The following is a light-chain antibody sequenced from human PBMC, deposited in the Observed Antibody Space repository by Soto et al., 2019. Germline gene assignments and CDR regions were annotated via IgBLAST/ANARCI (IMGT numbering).Light chain of an antibody. CDR3: SSYTTSSTRV. Sequence: QSVLTQPASVSGSPGQSIAISCTGSSSDVGIYNYASWYQQHPGKVPKLIIYEVTNRPSGVSNRFSGSKSGNTASLTISGLRAEDEADYYCSSYTTSSTRVFGTGTKVTVL. CDR2: EVT. J-gene: IGLJ1*01. CDR1: SSDVGIYNY. V-gene: IGLV2-14*01.